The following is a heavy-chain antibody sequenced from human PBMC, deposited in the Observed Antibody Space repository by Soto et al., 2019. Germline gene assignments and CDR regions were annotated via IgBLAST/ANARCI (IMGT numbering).Heavy chain of an antibody. CDR1: GFTFSHYA. D-gene: IGHD2-15*01. V-gene: IGHV3-30*18. Sequence: QVQLVASGGGVVQPGRSLRLSCAASGFTFSHYAMHWVRQAPGKGLEWGALMSSDGSNAYYADSVKGRLTISRDNSKNTLSLQRTSPSSEETAVYYCTKDGSNIFDYWGQGTLVSFSA. J-gene: IGHJ4*02. CDR3: TKDGSNIFDY. CDR2: MSSDGSNA.